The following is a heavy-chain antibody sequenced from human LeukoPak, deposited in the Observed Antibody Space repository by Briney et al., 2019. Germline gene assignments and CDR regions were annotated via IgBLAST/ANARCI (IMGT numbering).Heavy chain of an antibody. CDR3: ARVPGDYGWFGNYYYMDV. D-gene: IGHD4-17*01. CDR1: GYTFTSYG. Sequence: ASVKVSCKASGYTFTSYGISWVRQAPGQGLEWMGWISAYNGNTNYAQKLQGRVTMTTDTSTSTAYMELSSLRSDDTAVYYCARVPGDYGWFGNYYYMDVWGKGTTVTVSS. J-gene: IGHJ6*03. V-gene: IGHV1-18*01. CDR2: ISAYNGNT.